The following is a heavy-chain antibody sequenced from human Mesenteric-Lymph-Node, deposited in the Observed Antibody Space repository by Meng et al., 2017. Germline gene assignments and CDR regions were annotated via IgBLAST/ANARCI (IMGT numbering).Heavy chain of an antibody. CDR1: GFTFDDYA. CDR3: AKDGYRSGIYPSLDS. CDR2: ISARDGST. J-gene: IGHJ5*01. D-gene: IGHD5-12*01. V-gene: IGHV3-23*01. Sequence: GGSLRLSCAASGFTFDDYAMHWVRQAPGKGLEWVSGISARDGSTYYADSVKGRFTISRDDIESTVFLEMNSLRDEDTATYYCAKDGYRSGIYPSLDSWGQGARVTGSS.